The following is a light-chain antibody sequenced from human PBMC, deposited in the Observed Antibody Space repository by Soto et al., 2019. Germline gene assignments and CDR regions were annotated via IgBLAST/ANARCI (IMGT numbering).Light chain of an antibody. V-gene: IGKV4-1*01. CDR1: QSVLYSSNNKNY. CDR2: WAS. CDR3: QQYYSTPPVT. J-gene: IGKJ2*01. Sequence: DIVMTQSPDSLAVSLGERATINCKSSQSVLYSSNNKNYLAWYQQKPGQPPKLLIYWASTRESGVPDRCSGSGSGTDFTLTISSLQAEDGAVYYCQQYYSTPPVTFGQGTKLEIK.